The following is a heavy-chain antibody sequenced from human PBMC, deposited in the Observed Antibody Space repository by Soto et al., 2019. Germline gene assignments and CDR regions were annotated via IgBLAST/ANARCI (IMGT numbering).Heavy chain of an antibody. CDR1: GGSFSGCY. J-gene: IGHJ5*02. Sequence: PSETLSLTCAVYGGSFSGCYWSWIRQPPGKGLEWIGEINHSGSTNYNPSLQSRVTISVDTSKNQFSLKLSSVTAADTAVYYCARGLYGDYGWGEDWFDRWGQGTLVTVSS. D-gene: IGHD4-17*01. CDR3: ARGLYGDYGWGEDWFDR. V-gene: IGHV4-34*01. CDR2: INHSGST.